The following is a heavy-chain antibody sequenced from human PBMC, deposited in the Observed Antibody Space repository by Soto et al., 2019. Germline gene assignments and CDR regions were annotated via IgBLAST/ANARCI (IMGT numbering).Heavy chain of an antibody. J-gene: IGHJ4*02. D-gene: IGHD3-9*01. V-gene: IGHV4-31*03. CDR3: AKSLTINADFDC. Sequence: QVQLQESGPGLVKPSETLSLTCTVSGGSISSSGYYWSWIRQNPGKGLEWIGYIHYSGNTYYTPSLTSRVTISVDTSKNQFSLRLSSVTAADTAVYYCAKSLTINADFDCWGQGTLVTVSS. CDR2: IHYSGNT. CDR1: GGSISSSGYY.